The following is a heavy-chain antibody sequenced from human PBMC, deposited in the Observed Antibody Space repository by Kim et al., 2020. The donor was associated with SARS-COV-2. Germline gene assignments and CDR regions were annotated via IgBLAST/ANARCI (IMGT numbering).Heavy chain of an antibody. CDR3: ARGIPYYDYVWGSYRDDAFDI. V-gene: IGHV4-34*01. D-gene: IGHD3-16*02. CDR1: GGSFSGYY. J-gene: IGHJ3*02. CDR2: INHSGST. Sequence: SETLSLTCAVYGGSFSGYYWSWIRQPPGKGLEWIGEINHSGSTNYNPSLKSRVTISVDTSKNQFSLKLSSVTAADTAVYYCARGIPYYDYVWGSYRDDAFDIWGQGTMVTVSS.